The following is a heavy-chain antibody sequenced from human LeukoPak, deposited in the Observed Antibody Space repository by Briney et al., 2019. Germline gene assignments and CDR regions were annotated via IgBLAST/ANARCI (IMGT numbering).Heavy chain of an antibody. CDR2: IKGDGSEK. CDR3: ATSRDVSLWFGELY. D-gene: IGHD3-10*01. Sequence: ETLSLTCAVYGGSFDTFYWSWVRQAPGRGLEWVANIKGDGSEKYYVDSVKGRFTISRDNAKNSLYLQMNSLRAEDTAVYYCATSRDVSLWFGELYWGQGTLVTVSS. J-gene: IGHJ4*02. V-gene: IGHV3-7*01. CDR1: GGSFDTFY.